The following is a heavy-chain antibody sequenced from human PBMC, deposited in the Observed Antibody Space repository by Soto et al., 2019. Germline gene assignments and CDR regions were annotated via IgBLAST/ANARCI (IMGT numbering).Heavy chain of an antibody. Sequence: PGGSLRLSCAASGFTLSSYSVNWVRQAPGKGLEWVSSIGSSNTYIYYADSVKGRFTISRDNAKNSLYLQMNSLRAEDTAVYYCAKVKYPHSPDYWGQGTLDTVSS. D-gene: IGHD2-2*01. J-gene: IGHJ4*02. CDR2: IGSSNTYI. CDR1: GFTLSSYS. CDR3: AKVKYPHSPDY. V-gene: IGHV3-21*04.